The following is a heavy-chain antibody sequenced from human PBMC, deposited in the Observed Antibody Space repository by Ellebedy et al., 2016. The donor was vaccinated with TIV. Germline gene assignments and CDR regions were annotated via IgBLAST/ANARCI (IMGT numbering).Heavy chain of an antibody. Sequence: SVKVSCXASGGTFSSYAISWVRQAPGQGLEWMGGIIPIFGTANYAQKFQGRVTITADESTSTAYMELSSLRSEDTAVYYCARSTPTMVRGVIIGGLYGMDVWGQGTTVTVSS. V-gene: IGHV1-69*13. CDR1: GGTFSSYA. J-gene: IGHJ6*02. CDR3: ARSTPTMVRGVIIGGLYGMDV. D-gene: IGHD3-10*01. CDR2: IIPIFGTA.